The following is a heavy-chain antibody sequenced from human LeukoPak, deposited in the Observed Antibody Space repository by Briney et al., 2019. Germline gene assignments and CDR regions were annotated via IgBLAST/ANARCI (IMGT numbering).Heavy chain of an antibody. D-gene: IGHD6-19*01. Sequence: GGSLRLSCAASGFTVSSNYMSWVRQAPGKGLEWVSVIYSGGSTCYADSVKGRFTISRHNSKNTLYLQMNSLRAEDTAVYYCAREVGPLSSGRNWFDPWGQGTLVTVSS. V-gene: IGHV3-53*04. CDR2: IYSGGST. J-gene: IGHJ5*02. CDR1: GFTVSSNY. CDR3: AREVGPLSSGRNWFDP.